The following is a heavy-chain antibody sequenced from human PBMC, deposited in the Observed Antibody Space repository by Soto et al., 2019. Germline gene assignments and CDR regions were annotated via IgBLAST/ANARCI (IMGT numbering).Heavy chain of an antibody. CDR2: INPSGGST. CDR1: GYTFTSYY. D-gene: IGHD3-22*01. V-gene: IGHV1-46*01. Sequence: ASLKVSCKASGYTFTSYYMHWVRQAPGQGLEWMGIINPSGGSTSYAQKFQGRVTMTRDTSTSTVYMELSSLRSEDTAVYYCAREGADYYDSSGYFDYWGQGTLVTVAS. CDR3: AREGADYYDSSGYFDY. J-gene: IGHJ4*02.